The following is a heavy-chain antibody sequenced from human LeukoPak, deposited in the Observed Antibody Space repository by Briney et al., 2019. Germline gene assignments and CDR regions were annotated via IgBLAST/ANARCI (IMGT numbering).Heavy chain of an antibody. Sequence: GGSLRLSCAASGFTFSSYAMSWVRQAPGKGLEWVSAISGSGGSTYYADSVKGRFTISRDNSKNTLYLQMNSLRAEDTAVYYCAKAGYCSGGSCYSIDYWGQGTLVTVSS. CDR1: GFTFSSYA. V-gene: IGHV3-23*01. J-gene: IGHJ4*02. CDR2: ISGSGGST. D-gene: IGHD2-15*01. CDR3: AKAGYCSGGSCYSIDY.